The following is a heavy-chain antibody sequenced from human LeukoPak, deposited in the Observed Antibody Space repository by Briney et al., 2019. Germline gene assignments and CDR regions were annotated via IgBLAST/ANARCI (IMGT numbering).Heavy chain of an antibody. Sequence: GESLKISCKGSGYTFTSYWIAWVRQMPGKGLEWMGFIYPGDSDTRYSPSFQGQVIISADKSISTAYLQWSSLKAPDTAMYYCARTNYYETSGWASGLSPFDMWGRGTMVTVSS. D-gene: IGHD3-22*01. CDR1: GYTFTSYW. CDR2: IYPGDSDT. J-gene: IGHJ3*02. V-gene: IGHV5-51*01. CDR3: ARTNYYETSGWASGLSPFDM.